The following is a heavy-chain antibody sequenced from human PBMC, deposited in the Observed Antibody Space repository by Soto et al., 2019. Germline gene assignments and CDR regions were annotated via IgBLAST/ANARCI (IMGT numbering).Heavy chain of an antibody. Sequence: QVQLVESGGGVVQPGRSLRLSCAASGFTFSSYGMHWVRQAPGKGLEGVAIISYDGSNTYYADSVKGRFTISRDNSKNPLYLQMNSLRAEDTSVYYCAKEGGLSGSYYISSSYYFDYWGQGTLVTVSS. V-gene: IGHV3-30*18. D-gene: IGHD1-26*01. CDR3: AKEGGLSGSYYISSSYYFDY. CDR1: GFTFSSYG. J-gene: IGHJ4*02. CDR2: ISYDGSNT.